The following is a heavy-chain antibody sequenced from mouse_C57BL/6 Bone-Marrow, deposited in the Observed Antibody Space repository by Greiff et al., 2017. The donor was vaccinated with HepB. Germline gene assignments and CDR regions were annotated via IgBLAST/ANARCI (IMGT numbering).Heavy chain of an antibody. CDR1: GYTFTNYW. CDR2: IYPGGGYT. Sequence: QVQLKESGAELVRPGTSVKMSCKASGYTFTNYWIGWAKQRPGHGLEWIGDIYPGGGYTNYNEKFKGKATLTADKSSSTAYMQFSSLTSEDSAIYYCARGGFHYYGSSHWYFDVWGTGTTVTVSS. V-gene: IGHV1-63*01. D-gene: IGHD1-1*01. J-gene: IGHJ1*03. CDR3: ARGGFHYYGSSHWYFDV.